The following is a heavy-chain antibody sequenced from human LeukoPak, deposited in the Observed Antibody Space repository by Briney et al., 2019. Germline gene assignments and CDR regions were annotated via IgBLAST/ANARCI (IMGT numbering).Heavy chain of an antibody. D-gene: IGHD6-19*01. J-gene: IGHJ4*02. V-gene: IGHV3-23*01. CDR2: ISGSGGST. Sequence: GGSLRLSCAASGFTFSSYAMSWVRQAPGKGLEWVSAISGSGGSTYYADSVKGRFTISRDNSKNTLYLQMNSLRAEDTAVYYCARDRGSAWYQDYWGQGTLVTVSS. CDR3: ARDRGSAWYQDY. CDR1: GFTFSSYA.